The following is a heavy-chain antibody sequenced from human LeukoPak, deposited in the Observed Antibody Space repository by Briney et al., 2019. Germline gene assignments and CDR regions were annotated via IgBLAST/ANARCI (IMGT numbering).Heavy chain of an antibody. CDR2: INPSGGST. D-gene: IGHD3-22*01. CDR1: GYTFTSYY. V-gene: IGHV1-46*01. J-gene: IGHJ5*02. CDR3: ARDASYYDSSGYPFDP. Sequence: GASVKVSCKASGYTFTSYYMHWVRQAPGQGLEWMGIINPSGGSTSYAQKFQGRVTMTRDTSTSTVYMELSSLRSEDTAVYYCARDASYYDSSGYPFDPWGQGTLVTVSS.